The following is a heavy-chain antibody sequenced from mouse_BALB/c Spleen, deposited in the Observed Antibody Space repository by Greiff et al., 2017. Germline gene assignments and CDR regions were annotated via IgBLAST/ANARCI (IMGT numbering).Heavy chain of an antibody. CDR1: GYTFTDYA. V-gene: IGHV1S137*01. J-gene: IGHJ2*01. CDR2: ISTYYGDA. Sequence: VKLQESGAELVRPGVSVKISCKGSGYTFTDYAMHWVKQSHAKSLEWIGVISTYYGDASYNQKFKGKATMTVDKSSSTAYMELARLTSEDSAIYYCARSRDYDRDYFDYWGQGTTLTVSS. CDR3: ARSRDYDRDYFDY. D-gene: IGHD2-4*01.